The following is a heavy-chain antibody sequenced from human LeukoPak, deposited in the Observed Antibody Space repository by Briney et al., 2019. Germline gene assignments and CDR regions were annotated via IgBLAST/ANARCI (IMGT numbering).Heavy chain of an antibody. CDR2: ISYDGSNK. J-gene: IGHJ6*02. Sequence: GGSLRLSCAASGFTFSSYAMHWVRQAPGKGLEWVAVISYDGSNKYYADSVKGRFTISRDNSKNTLYLQMNSLRAEDTAVYYCARDRSSSWYLAGMDVWGQGTTVTVSS. CDR1: GFTFSSYA. CDR3: ARDRSSSWYLAGMDV. D-gene: IGHD6-13*01. V-gene: IGHV3-30*04.